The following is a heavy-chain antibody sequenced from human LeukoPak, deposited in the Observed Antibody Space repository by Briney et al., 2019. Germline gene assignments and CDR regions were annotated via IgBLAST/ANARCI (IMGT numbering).Heavy chain of an antibody. CDR1: GFTFDDYA. Sequence: GGSLRLSCAASGFTFDDYAMHWVRQAPGEGLEWVSLISWNGASTYYADSMKGRFTISRDNSKNSLYLQMNSLRAEDTALYYCAKGGNMPNYDFWRPSFGGSTMDYYYMDVWGNGTTVTVSS. J-gene: IGHJ6*03. CDR3: AKGGNMPNYDFWRPSFGGSTMDYYYMDV. CDR2: ISWNGAST. D-gene: IGHD3-3*01. V-gene: IGHV3-43D*03.